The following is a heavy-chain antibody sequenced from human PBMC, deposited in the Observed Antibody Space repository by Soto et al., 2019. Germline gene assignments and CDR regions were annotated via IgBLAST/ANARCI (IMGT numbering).Heavy chain of an antibody. D-gene: IGHD3-16*02. CDR1: GFTFSTYV. CDR3: ARVPAPYRYYFDY. V-gene: IGHV3-23*01. CDR2: ISDSGETT. J-gene: IGHJ4*02. Sequence: EVQLLESGGGLAQPGGSLRLSCGASGFTFSTYVMAWVRQAPGKGLEWVSMISDSGETTYYADSVKGRFTISRDNSKNTVYLQMTSLTAEDTGIYFCARVPAPYRYYFDYWGQGTLVTVSS.